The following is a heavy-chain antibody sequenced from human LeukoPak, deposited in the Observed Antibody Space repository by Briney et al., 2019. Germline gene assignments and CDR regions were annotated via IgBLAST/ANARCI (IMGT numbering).Heavy chain of an antibody. CDR1: GGTFSSYA. CDR3: AGAVLSGYDSYRYYYYGMDV. D-gene: IGHD5-12*01. V-gene: IGHV1-69*04. CDR2: IIPILGIA. J-gene: IGHJ6*02. Sequence: SVKVSWKASGGTFSSYAISWVRQAPGQGLEWMGRIIPILGIANYAQKFQGRVTITADKSTSTAYMELSSLRSEDTAVYYCAGAVLSGYDSYRYYYYGMDVWGQGTTVTVSS.